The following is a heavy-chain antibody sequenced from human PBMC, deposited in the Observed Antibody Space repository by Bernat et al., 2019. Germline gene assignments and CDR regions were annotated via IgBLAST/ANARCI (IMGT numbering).Heavy chain of an antibody. CDR2: IRYDGSKK. V-gene: IGHV3-30*02. J-gene: IGHJ6*02. CDR1: GFTFSSFG. CDR3: AKSVYSSDNYGMDV. Sequence: QVHLVESGGGVVQPGGSLRLSCAASGFTFSSFGMPWVRQAPGKGLEWVALIRYDGSKKYYADSVKGQVTISRDNSKNMLYLQMNSLRAEDTAVYYCAKSVYSSDNYGMDVWGQGTTVTVSS. D-gene: IGHD6-19*01.